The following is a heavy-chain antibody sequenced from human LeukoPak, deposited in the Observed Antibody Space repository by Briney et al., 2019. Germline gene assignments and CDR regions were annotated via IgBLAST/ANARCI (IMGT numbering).Heavy chain of an antibody. J-gene: IGHJ4*02. Sequence: SETLSLTCAFYGGSFSGYYWSWIRQPPGKGLEWIGEINHSGSTNYNPSLKSRVTISVDTSKNQFSLKLSSVTAADTAVYYCARGRAAHYWGQGTLVTVSS. V-gene: IGHV4-34*01. D-gene: IGHD6-13*01. CDR1: GGSFSGYY. CDR2: INHSGST. CDR3: ARGRAAHY.